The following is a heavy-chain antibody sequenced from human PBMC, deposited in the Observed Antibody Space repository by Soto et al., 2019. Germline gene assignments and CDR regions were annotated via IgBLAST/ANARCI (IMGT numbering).Heavy chain of an antibody. D-gene: IGHD6-13*01. CDR1: GDSISSSNW. CDR2: IYYSVST. V-gene: IGHV4-28*01. J-gene: IGHJ3*02. CDR3: ARRKAASDTSYAFDI. Sequence: QVQLQESGPGLVKPSDTLSLTCAGSGDSISSSNWWGWLRQPPWKGLEWIGYIYYSVSTYYNPSLKSRVTMSVDTSTNQFSLKLSSITAVDTAVYYCARRKAASDTSYAFDIWGQGTMVTVSS.